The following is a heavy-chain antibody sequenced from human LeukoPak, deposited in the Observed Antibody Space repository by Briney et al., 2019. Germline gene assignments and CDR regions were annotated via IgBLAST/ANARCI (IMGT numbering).Heavy chain of an antibody. CDR3: AHSEQLGRPVDY. V-gene: IGHV2-5*02. CDR1: GFSLSTSGVG. Sequence: SGPTLVYPTQTLTLTCTFSGFSLSTSGVGVGWIRQPPGKALEWLAVIYWDDDKSYSPSLKSRLTITKDTSKNQVVLTMTNMDPVDTATYYCAHSEQLGRPVDYWGQGTLVTVSS. J-gene: IGHJ4*02. D-gene: IGHD6-6*01. CDR2: IYWDDDK.